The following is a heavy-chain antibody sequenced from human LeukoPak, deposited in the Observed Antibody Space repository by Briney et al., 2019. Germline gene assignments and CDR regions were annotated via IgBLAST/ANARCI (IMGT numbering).Heavy chain of an antibody. CDR2: IYSGGST. Sequence: GGSLRLSCTASGFIASSNYMSWVRQAPGKGLEWVSLIYSGGSTYYADSVMGRSTISRDTAKNTLYLQMNSLRAEDTAVYYCARDGRSGNFDKWGQGTLVSVSS. V-gene: IGHV3-53*01. J-gene: IGHJ4*02. CDR3: ARDGRSGNFDK. D-gene: IGHD1-26*01. CDR1: GFIASSNY.